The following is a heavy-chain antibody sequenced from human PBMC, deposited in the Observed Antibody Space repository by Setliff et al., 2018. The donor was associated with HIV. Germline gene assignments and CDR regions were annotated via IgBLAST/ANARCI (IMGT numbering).Heavy chain of an antibody. CDR2: IYPGDSDT. Sequence: PGESLKISCKVSGYIFSDYWIAWVRQMPGRGLEWMVIIYPGDSDTRYSPSLEGQVTMSAAKSINTAYLQWNSLKASDTAMYYCARQPTDTSGYNNWFDSWGQGTLVTVSS. CDR1: GYIFSDYW. V-gene: IGHV5-51*01. D-gene: IGHD3-3*01. CDR3: ARQPTDTSGYNNWFDS. J-gene: IGHJ5*01.